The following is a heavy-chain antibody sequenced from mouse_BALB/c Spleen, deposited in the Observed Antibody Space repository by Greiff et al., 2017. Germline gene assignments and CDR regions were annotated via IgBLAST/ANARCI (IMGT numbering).Heavy chain of an antibody. J-gene: IGHJ4*01. CDR1: GFTFSDYY. V-gene: IGHV5-4*02. D-gene: IGHD4-1*01. CDR2: ISDGGSYT. Sequence: EVKLVESGGGLVKPGGSLKLSCAASGFTFSDYYMYWVRQTPEKRLEWVATISDGGSYTYYPDSVKGRFTISRDNAKNNLYLQMSSLKSEDTAMYYGARDRAGTGAMDYWGQGTSVTVSA. CDR3: ARDRAGTGAMDY.